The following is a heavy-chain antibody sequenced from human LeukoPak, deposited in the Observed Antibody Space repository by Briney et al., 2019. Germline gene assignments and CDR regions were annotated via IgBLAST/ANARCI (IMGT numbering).Heavy chain of an antibody. D-gene: IGHD3-3*01. V-gene: IGHV4-39*01. Sequence: KPSETLSLTCTVSGGSIGSYYWSWIRQPPGKGLEWIGSIYYSGSTYYNPSLKSRVTISVDTSKNQFSLKLSSVTAADTAVYYCARHEGYYDFWSGYYIQGCFDYWGQGTLVTVSS. J-gene: IGHJ4*02. CDR3: ARHEGYYDFWSGYYIQGCFDY. CDR2: IYYSGST. CDR1: GGSIGSYY.